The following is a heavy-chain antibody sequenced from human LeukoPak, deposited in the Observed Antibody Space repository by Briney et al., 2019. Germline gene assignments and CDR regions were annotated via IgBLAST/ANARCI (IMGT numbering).Heavy chain of an antibody. CDR2: ISAHNGDT. Sequence: GASVKVSCKASAYTFTSYGISWVRQAPGQGLERLGWISAHNGDTNYAQKFQGRVSMTTDTSTSTGYMELRILTSDDTAVYYCARDLKRTVGATTTSDYWGQGTLVTVSS. CDR3: ARDLKRTVGATTTSDY. CDR1: AYTFTSYG. V-gene: IGHV1-18*01. D-gene: IGHD1-26*01. J-gene: IGHJ4*02.